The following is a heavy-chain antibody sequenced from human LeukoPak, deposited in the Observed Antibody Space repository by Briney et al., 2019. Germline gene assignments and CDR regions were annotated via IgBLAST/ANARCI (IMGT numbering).Heavy chain of an antibody. CDR1: GGSISSSSYY. CDR2: IYYSGST. J-gene: IGHJ4*02. Sequence: SETLSLTCTVSGGSISSSSYYWGWIRQPPGKGLEWIGSIYYSGSTYYNPSLKSRVTISVDTSKKQFSLKLSSVTAADTAVYYCARHGIAARHLDYWGQGTLVTVSS. CDR3: ARHGIAARHLDY. V-gene: IGHV4-39*01. D-gene: IGHD6-6*01.